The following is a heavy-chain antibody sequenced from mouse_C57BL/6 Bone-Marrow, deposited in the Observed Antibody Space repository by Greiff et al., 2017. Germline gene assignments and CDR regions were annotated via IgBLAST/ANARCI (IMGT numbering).Heavy chain of an antibody. Sequence: DVKLQESGPGLVKPSQSLSLTCSVTGYSITSGYYWNWIRQFPGNKLEWMGYISYDGSNNYNPSLKNRISITRDTSKNQFFLKLNSVTTEDTATYYCARGDYDEDGFDYWGQGTTLTVSS. D-gene: IGHD2-4*01. J-gene: IGHJ2*01. CDR2: ISYDGSN. CDR3: ARGDYDEDGFDY. V-gene: IGHV3-6*01. CDR1: GYSITSGYY.